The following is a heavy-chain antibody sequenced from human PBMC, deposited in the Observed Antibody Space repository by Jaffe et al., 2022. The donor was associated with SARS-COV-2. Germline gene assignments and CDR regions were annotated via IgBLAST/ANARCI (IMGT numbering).Heavy chain of an antibody. D-gene: IGHD2-21*02. CDR2: IYYSGST. J-gene: IGHJ5*02. CDR1: GGSISSYY. Sequence: QVQLQESGPGLVKPSETLSLTCTVSGGSISSYYWSWIRQPPGKGLEWIGYIYYSGSTNYNPSLKSRVTISVDTSKNQFSLKLSSVTAADTAVYYCARVAPRGGVTAIGWFDPWGQGTLVTVSS. CDR3: ARVAPRGGVTAIGWFDP. V-gene: IGHV4-59*01.